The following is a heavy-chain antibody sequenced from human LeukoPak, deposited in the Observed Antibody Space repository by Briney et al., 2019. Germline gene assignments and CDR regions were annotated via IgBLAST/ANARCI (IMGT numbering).Heavy chain of an antibody. CDR1: GGSISSSSYY. D-gene: IGHD2-21*02. V-gene: IGHV4-39*02. CDR3: ARESHPTNIVVVTAILDY. J-gene: IGHJ4*02. Sequence: SETLSLTCTVSGGSISSSSYYWGWIRQPPGKGLEWIGSIYYSGSTYYNPSLKSRVTISVDTSKNQFSLKLSSVTAADTAVYYCARESHPTNIVVVTAILDYWGQGTLVTVSS. CDR2: IYYSGST.